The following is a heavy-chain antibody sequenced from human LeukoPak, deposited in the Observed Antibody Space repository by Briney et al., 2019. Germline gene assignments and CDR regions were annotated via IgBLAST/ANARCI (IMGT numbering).Heavy chain of an antibody. D-gene: IGHD3-10*01. V-gene: IGHV1-69*13. CDR2: IIPIFGTA. CDR3: AREGGGSPYGSGSYYRY. CDR1: GGTFSSYA. Sequence: SVKVSCKASGGTFSSYANSWVRQAPGQGLEWMGGIIPIFGTANYAQKFQGRVTITADESTSTAYMELSSLRSGDTAVYYCAREGGGSPYGSGSYYRYWGQGTLVTVSS. J-gene: IGHJ4*02.